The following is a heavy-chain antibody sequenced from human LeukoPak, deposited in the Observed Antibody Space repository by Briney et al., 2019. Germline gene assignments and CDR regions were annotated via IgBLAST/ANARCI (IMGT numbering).Heavy chain of an antibody. Sequence: SETLSLTCTVSGVSVSSGSYSWSWIRQPPGKGLEWIGYIFASGSTSYNPSLKSRVTISVDTSKNQFSLKLSSVTAADTAVYYCARWTSGGHTFDYWGQGTLVTVSS. CDR2: IFASGST. CDR3: ARWTSGGHTFDY. D-gene: IGHD1-26*01. CDR1: GVSVSSGSYS. V-gene: IGHV4-61*01. J-gene: IGHJ4*02.